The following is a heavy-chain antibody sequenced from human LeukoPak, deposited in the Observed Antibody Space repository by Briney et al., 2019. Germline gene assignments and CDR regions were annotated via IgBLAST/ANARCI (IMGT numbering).Heavy chain of an antibody. V-gene: IGHV4-59*01. Sequence: GSLRLSCAASGFTFSSYAMSWIRQPPGKGLEWIGYIYYSGSTNYNPSLKSRVTISVDTSKNQFSLKLSSVTAADTAVYYCASARAGYAKYYFDYWGQGTLVTVSS. D-gene: IGHD2-8*01. CDR1: GFTFSSYA. CDR2: IYYSGST. J-gene: IGHJ4*02. CDR3: ASARAGYAKYYFDY.